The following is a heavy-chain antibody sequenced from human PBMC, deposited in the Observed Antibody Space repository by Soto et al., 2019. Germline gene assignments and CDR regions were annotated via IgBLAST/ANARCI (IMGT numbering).Heavy chain of an antibody. D-gene: IGHD3-10*01. CDR2: ISCGGDTT. V-gene: IGHV3-23*01. Sequence: EVQLLESGGGLVQPGGSLRLSCAASGFTFNNYAMTWVRQAPGKGLEWVSAISCGGDTTSYADSVKGRFTVSRDGSKNTLYLQMSSLRAEDTALYYCAKGRGGSGSLTPRVAFWGQGTLVTVSS. CDR1: GFTFNNYA. J-gene: IGHJ4*02. CDR3: AKGRGGSGSLTPRVAF.